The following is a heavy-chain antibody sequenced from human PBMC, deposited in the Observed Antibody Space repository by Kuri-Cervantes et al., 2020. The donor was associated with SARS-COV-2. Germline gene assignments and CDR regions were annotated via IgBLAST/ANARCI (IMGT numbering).Heavy chain of an antibody. CDR1: GFTFSSYT. D-gene: IGHD2-8*01. V-gene: IGHV3-23*01. CDR2: ISGSGGSI. CDR3: ARDSGFLVVYANNDY. J-gene: IGHJ4*02. Sequence: ETLSLTCAASGFTFSSYTMSWVRQAPGKGLEWVSSISGSGGSIYYADSVKGRFSIYRDDSKQTLYLQMNSLRAEDTAVYYCARDSGFLVVYANNDYWGQGTLVTVSS.